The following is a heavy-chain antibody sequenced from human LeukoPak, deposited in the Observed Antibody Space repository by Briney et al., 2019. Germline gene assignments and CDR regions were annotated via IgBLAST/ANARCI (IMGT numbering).Heavy chain of an antibody. D-gene: IGHD3-10*02. CDR2: ISSSGSTI. CDR1: GFTFSSYE. CDR3: AELGITMIGGV. Sequence: SGGSLRLSCAASGFTFSSYEMNWVRQAPGKGLEWVSYISSSGSTIYYADSGKGRLTISRDNAKNSLYLQMNSLRAEDTAVYYCAELGITMIGGVWGKGTTVTISS. J-gene: IGHJ6*04. V-gene: IGHV3-48*03.